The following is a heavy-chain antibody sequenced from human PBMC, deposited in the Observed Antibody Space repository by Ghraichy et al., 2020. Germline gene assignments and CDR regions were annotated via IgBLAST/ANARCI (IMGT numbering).Heavy chain of an antibody. CDR1: GYSFTSYW. V-gene: IGHV5-51*01. J-gene: IGHJ5*02. D-gene: IGHD6-13*01. CDR3: ARLRAAAGTRDWFDP. CDR2: IYPGDSDT. Sequence: GESLNISCKGSGYSFTSYWIGWVRQMPGKGLEWMGIIYPGDSDTRYSPSFQGQVTISADKSISTAYLQWSSLKASDTAMYYCARLRAAAGTRDWFDPWGQGTLVTVSS.